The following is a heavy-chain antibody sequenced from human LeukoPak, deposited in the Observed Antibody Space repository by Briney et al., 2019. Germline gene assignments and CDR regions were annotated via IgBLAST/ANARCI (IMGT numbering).Heavy chain of an antibody. Sequence: PGGSLRLSCAASGFTFSDSYMTWIGQAPGKGLELLSYISGSSSDVNYIDSVRGRFTISRDNAKNSLYLHMNSLTVEDTAVYYCSRDPRHSDYWGQGTLVTVSS. CDR2: ISGSSSDV. CDR1: GFTFSDSY. CDR3: SRDPRHSDY. V-gene: IGHV3-11*01. J-gene: IGHJ4*02.